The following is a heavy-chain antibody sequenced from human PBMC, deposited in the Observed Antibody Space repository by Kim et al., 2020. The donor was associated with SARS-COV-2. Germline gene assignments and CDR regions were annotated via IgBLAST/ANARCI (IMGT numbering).Heavy chain of an antibody. CDR2: ITSDGGIT. CDR3: AREDHSGSGTGS. D-gene: IGHD3-10*01. Sequence: GGSLRLSCAASGFTFSSFWMHWVRQPPGKGLVWVSRITSDGGITNYADSVKGRFTVSRDNAKSTVYLQMNSLRAEDTAMYYCAREDHSGSGTGSWGQGTLVTVSS. J-gene: IGHJ4*02. V-gene: IGHV3-74*01. CDR1: GFTFSSFW.